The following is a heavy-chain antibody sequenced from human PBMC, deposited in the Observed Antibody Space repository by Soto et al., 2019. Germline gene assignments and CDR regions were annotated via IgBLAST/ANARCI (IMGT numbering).Heavy chain of an antibody. CDR1: GDSVSSNSAA. V-gene: IGHV6-1*01. D-gene: IGHD3-16*01. CDR2: TYYRSKWYY. J-gene: IGHJ4*02. Sequence: QVQLQQSGPGLLKPSQTLSLTCAISGDSVSSNSAAWNWIRQSPGRGLEWLGRTYYRSKWYYEYAFSVKGQIPTTPNTSRNQFPLQLSSVTPEDTAVYYCTRDGGGRGHWGQGPLFTVSS. CDR3: TRDGGGRGH.